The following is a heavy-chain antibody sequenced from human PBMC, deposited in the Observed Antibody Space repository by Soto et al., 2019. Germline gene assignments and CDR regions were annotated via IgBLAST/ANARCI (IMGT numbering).Heavy chain of an antibody. V-gene: IGHV4-30-2*01. Sequence: SETLSLTCAVSGGSISGGGFSWSWIRQPPGKGLEWIGYILHTGGTQYNPSLKSRVSMSVDKSKNQFSLHLTSATAADTAVYYCARLQFGEGFDYWGQGALVTVSS. J-gene: IGHJ4*02. D-gene: IGHD3-10*01. CDR1: GGSISGGGFS. CDR2: ILHTGGT. CDR3: ARLQFGEGFDY.